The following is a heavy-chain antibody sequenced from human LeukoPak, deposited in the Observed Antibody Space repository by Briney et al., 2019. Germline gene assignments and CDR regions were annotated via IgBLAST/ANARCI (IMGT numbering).Heavy chain of an antibody. CDR1: GGSFSGYY. CDR2: INHSGST. CDR3: ARGRLGSSSWLRNNWFDP. D-gene: IGHD6-13*01. J-gene: IGHJ5*02. V-gene: IGHV4-34*01. Sequence: SETLSLTCAVYGGSFSGYYWSWIRQPPGKGLEWIGEINHSGSTNYNPSLKSRVTISVDTSKNQFSLKLSSVTAADTAVYYCARGRLGSSSWLRNNWFDPWGQGTLVTVSS.